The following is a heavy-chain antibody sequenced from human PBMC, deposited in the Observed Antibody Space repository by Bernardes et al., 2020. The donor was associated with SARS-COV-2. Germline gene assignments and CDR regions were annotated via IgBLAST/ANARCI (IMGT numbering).Heavy chain of an antibody. Sequence: SETLSLTCTVSGESVGDFYWTWIRQSPGKGLEWIGYVYNGDNTKYNPSLNGRVTISQDMSARQISLKLSSVTAADTAIYYCAGRLGSYYTFDSWGPGTLVTVST. D-gene: IGHD2-2*02. J-gene: IGHJ4*02. CDR2: VYNGDNT. CDR1: GESVGDFY. V-gene: IGHV4-59*02. CDR3: AGRLGSYYTFDS.